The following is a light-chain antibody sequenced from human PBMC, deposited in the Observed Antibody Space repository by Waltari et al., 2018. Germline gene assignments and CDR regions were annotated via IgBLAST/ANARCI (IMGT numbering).Light chain of an antibody. J-gene: IGKJ2*01. Sequence: EVVMTQSPVSLSVTLVQAASISCKSSQSLVPVDGNTYLNWFHQRPGQSPRRLIYWVFTRDSGVPDRFSGSGSGTDFTLRISRVEAEDVGVYYCMQGTRWPYTFGQGTQLDIK. CDR2: WVF. CDR1: QSLVPVDGNTY. CDR3: MQGTRWPYT. V-gene: IGKV2-30*02.